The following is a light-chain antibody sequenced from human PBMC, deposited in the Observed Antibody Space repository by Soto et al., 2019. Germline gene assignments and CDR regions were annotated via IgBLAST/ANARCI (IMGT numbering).Light chain of an antibody. CDR3: QQYNSYSWK. Sequence: DIQMTQSPSTLSASVGDRVTITCRASQSISSWLAWYQQKPGKAPKLLIYKASSLESGVPSRFSGSGSGTEFTLTISSLQPDDFATYYCQQYNSYSWKLGQGTKVEIK. CDR1: QSISSW. J-gene: IGKJ1*01. CDR2: KAS. V-gene: IGKV1-5*03.